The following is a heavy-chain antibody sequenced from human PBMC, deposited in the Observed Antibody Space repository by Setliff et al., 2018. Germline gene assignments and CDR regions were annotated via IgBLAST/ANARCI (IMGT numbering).Heavy chain of an antibody. CDR2: IYTSWST. V-gene: IGHV4-61*09. CDR1: GDSISSRRSY. CDR3: ARMSGFQYMDV. D-gene: IGHD3-3*01. Sequence: LSLTCTVSGDSISSRRSYWGWFRQPAGKGLEWIGQIYTSWSTNYNPSLKSRVTISLDTSKNQFSLSLSSVTAADTAVYYCARMSGFQYMDVWGKGTTVTVSS. J-gene: IGHJ6*03.